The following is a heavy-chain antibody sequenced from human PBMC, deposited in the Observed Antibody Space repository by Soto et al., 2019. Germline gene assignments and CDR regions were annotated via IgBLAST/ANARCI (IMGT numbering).Heavy chain of an antibody. D-gene: IGHD3-22*01. CDR1: GFTFSSYA. CDR3: ASARITMIVDS. J-gene: IGHJ5*01. CDR2: ISYDGSNK. Sequence: QVQLVESGGGVVQPGRSLRLSCAASGFTFSSYAMHWVRQAPGKGLEWVAVISYDGSNKYYADSVKGRFTISRDNSKNTLYLQMNSLRAEDTAVYYCASARITMIVDSWGHGTLVTVSS. V-gene: IGHV3-30-3*01.